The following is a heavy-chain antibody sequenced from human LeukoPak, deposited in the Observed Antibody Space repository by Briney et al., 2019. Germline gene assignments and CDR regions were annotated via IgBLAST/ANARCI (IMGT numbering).Heavy chain of an antibody. D-gene: IGHD2-15*01. CDR2: IDTAGSAT. J-gene: IGHJ2*01. CDR3: ASPPLGYCSGGSCYPGYWYFDL. V-gene: IGHV3-74*01. CDR1: GFTFSNFW. Sequence: GGSLRLSCTASGFTFSNFWMHWVRQAPGKGLVWVSGIDTAGSATRYADSVKGRFTISRDNSKNTLYLQMNSLRAEDTAVYYCASPPLGYCSGGSCYPGYWYFDLWGRGTLVTVSS.